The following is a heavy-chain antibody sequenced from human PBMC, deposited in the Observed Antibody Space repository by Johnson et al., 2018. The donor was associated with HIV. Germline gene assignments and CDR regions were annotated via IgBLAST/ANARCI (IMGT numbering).Heavy chain of an antibody. CDR2: IGTAGDT. J-gene: IGHJ3*02. CDR3: ARDEEVMYAMGAFDI. V-gene: IGHV3-13*01. CDR1: GFTFSSYD. D-gene: IGHD2-8*02. Sequence: VQLVESGGGLVQPGGSLRLSCAASGFTFSSYDMHWVRQATGKGLEWVSGIGTAGDTYYPGSVKGRFTISRDNSKNTLYLQMNSLRADDTAVYYCARDEEVMYAMGAFDIWGQGTMLTVSS.